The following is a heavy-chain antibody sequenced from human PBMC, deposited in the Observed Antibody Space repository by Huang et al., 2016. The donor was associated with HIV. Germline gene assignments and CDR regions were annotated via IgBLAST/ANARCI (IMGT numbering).Heavy chain of an antibody. CDR2: IHYSGTT. D-gene: IGHD1-26*01. CDR3: ARTSGSYFVYAFDI. J-gene: IGHJ3*02. Sequence: QLQLRQSGPGLVKPSETLSLTCTVSGGSISSSSDYWGWIRQPPGKGLEWSGNIHYSGTTFYGPSLKSRATISMDTSKKQFSLKVKSLTASDTAIYYCARTSGSYFVYAFDIWGQGAMVTVSS. V-gene: IGHV4-39*01. CDR1: GGSISSSSDY.